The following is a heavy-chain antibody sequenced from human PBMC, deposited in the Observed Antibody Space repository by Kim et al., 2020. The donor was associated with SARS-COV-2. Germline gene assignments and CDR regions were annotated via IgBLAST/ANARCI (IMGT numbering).Heavy chain of an antibody. CDR3: AKRGGNYYDSSGYGWPFDY. CDR2: ISGSGGST. J-gene: IGHJ4*02. D-gene: IGHD3-22*01. CDR1: GFTFSSYA. V-gene: IGHV3-23*01. Sequence: GGSLRLSCAASGFTFSSYAMSWVRQAPGKGLEWVSAISGSGGSTYYADSVKGRFTISRDNSKNTLYLQMNSLRAEDTAVYYCAKRGGNYYDSSGYGWPFDYWGQGTLVTVSS.